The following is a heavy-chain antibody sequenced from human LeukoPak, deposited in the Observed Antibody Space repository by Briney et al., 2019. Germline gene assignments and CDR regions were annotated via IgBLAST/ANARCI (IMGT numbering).Heavy chain of an antibody. CDR3: ASIAADSIDY. V-gene: IGHV3-74*01. Sequence: PGGSLRLSCAASGFTFSRYYMHWLRQAPGKGLVWVSRINGDGSHTDYADSVKGRFTISRDNAKSTLYLQMNSLRAEDTAMYYCASIAADSIDYWGQGTLVTVSS. CDR1: GFTFSRYY. J-gene: IGHJ4*02. CDR2: INGDGSHT. D-gene: IGHD6-13*01.